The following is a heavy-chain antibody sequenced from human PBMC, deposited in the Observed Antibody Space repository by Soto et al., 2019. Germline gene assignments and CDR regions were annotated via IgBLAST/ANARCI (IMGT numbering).Heavy chain of an antibody. CDR2: ISGTSPST. D-gene: IGHD3-3*01. Sequence: EVQLLESGGGLVQPGGSLRLSCAASGFTFSAYAMSWVRQAPGKGLEWVSAISGTSPSTYYADSVQGRFSISTDSSRKTLFQQMNTLRAEDTAVYFCATRIFGVEYGGQGTLVTVSS. CDR1: GFTFSAYA. V-gene: IGHV3-23*01. CDR3: ATRIFGVEY. J-gene: IGHJ4*02.